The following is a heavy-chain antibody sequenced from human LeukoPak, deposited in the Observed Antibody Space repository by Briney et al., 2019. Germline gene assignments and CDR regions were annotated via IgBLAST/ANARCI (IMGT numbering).Heavy chain of an antibody. CDR1: GFSFNGYG. D-gene: IGHD3-16*01. V-gene: IGHV3-33*01. CDR3: ARARGTTPNYFDS. J-gene: IGHJ4*02. CDR2: IWYDASNE. Sequence: PGTSLRLSCAASGFSFNGYGMHWVRQAPGKGLEWVALIWYDASNEYYADSVKGRFTVSRDNSKNALYLQMDIVGAEDTAVYYCARARGTTPNYFDSWGKGTLVTVSA.